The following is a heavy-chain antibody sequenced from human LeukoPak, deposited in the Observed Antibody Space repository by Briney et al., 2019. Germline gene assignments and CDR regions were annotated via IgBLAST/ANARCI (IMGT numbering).Heavy chain of an antibody. Sequence: MPSETLSLTCTVSGGSVSSGNYYWSWIRQPPGKGLDWIGYIYYSGSTNYNPSLKSRATISVDTSKNQFSLRLSSVTAADTAVYYCARDPSGYFNYWGQGTLATVSS. V-gene: IGHV4-61*01. CDR2: IYYSGST. D-gene: IGHD3-22*01. J-gene: IGHJ4*02. CDR3: ARDPSGYFNY. CDR1: GGSVSSGNYY.